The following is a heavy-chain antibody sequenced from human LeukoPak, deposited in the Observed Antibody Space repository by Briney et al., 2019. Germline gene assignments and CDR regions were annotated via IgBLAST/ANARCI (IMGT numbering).Heavy chain of an antibody. CDR2: VIGTGGST. CDR1: GFILTSYA. J-gene: IGHJ4*02. Sequence: PGGSLRLSCAASGFILTSYAMTWVRQAPGKGLEGVSTVIGTGGSTYYADSAKGRCTISRDNSKYTVYLQMNSLRAEDTAIYYCAKDRLGGIYKSHDSWGQGTLVTVSS. D-gene: IGHD5-12*01. V-gene: IGHV3-23*01. CDR3: AKDRLGGIYKSHDS.